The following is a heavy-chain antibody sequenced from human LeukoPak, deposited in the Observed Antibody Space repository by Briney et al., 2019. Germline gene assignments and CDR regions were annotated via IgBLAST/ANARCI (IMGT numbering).Heavy chain of an antibody. CDR2: ISSSSSYI. D-gene: IGHD7-27*01. CDR3: ARDRLSVSGDDY. Sequence: GGSLRLSCAASGFTFSTYSMNWVRQAPGKGLEWVSSISSSSSYIYFADSVKGRFTISRDNAKNSLYLQMNSLRAEDTAVYYCARDRLSVSGDDYWGQGTLVTFSS. J-gene: IGHJ4*02. CDR1: GFTFSTYS. V-gene: IGHV3-21*01.